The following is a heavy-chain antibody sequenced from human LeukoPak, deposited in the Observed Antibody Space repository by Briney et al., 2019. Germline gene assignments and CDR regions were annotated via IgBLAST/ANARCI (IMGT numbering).Heavy chain of an antibody. CDR1: GGTFSSYA. Sequence: VASVKVSCKASGGTFSSYAISWVRQAPGQGLEWMGRIIPILSIANYAQKFQGRVTITRDTSENTAYMELSSLRSEDTAVYYCARVAGSFFDYWGQGTLVTVSS. CDR3: ARVAGSFFDY. V-gene: IGHV1-69*04. D-gene: IGHD1-26*01. CDR2: IIPILSIA. J-gene: IGHJ4*02.